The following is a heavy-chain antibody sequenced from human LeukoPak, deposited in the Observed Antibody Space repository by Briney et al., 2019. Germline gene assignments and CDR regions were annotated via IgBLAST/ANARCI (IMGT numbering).Heavy chain of an antibody. V-gene: IGHV4-59*01. CDR3: ARLDYDILTGSAMSAWFDP. Sequence: SETLSLTCTVSGGSISSYYWSWIRQPPGKGLEWIGYIYYSGSTNYNPSLKSRVTISVDTSKNQFSLKLSSVTAADTAVYYCARLDYDILTGSAMSAWFDPWGQGTLVTVSS. J-gene: IGHJ5*02. CDR1: GGSISSYY. D-gene: IGHD3-9*01. CDR2: IYYSGST.